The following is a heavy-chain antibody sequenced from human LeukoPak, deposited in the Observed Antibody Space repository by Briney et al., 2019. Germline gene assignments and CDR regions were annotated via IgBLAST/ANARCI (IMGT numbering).Heavy chain of an antibody. CDR1: GGSFSGYY. CDR2: IYHSGST. D-gene: IGHD4-11*01. CDR3: ASSSGSDTVTTSFFDY. J-gene: IGHJ4*02. V-gene: IGHV4-34*01. Sequence: SETLSLTCAVYGGSFSGYYWSWIRQPPGKGLEWIGEIYHSGSTNYNPSLKSRVTISVDTSKNQFSLKLSSVTAADTAVYYCASSSGSDTVTTSFFDYWGQGTLVTVSS.